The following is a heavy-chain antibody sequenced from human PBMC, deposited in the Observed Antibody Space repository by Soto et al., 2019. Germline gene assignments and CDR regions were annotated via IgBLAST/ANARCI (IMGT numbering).Heavy chain of an antibody. D-gene: IGHD6-19*01. V-gene: IGHV3-23*01. CDR1: GFTVGSYA. CDR2: ISGSGVST. Sequence: PGGSLRVSWAASGFTVGSYAVSWFRQAPGKGLEWVSTISGSGVSTYYSDSVKGRFTISRDNSKNTLYLQMNSLRAEDTAVYYCAKDDSSGSHFQHCGQGTPVTASS. CDR3: AKDDSSGSHFQH. J-gene: IGHJ1*01.